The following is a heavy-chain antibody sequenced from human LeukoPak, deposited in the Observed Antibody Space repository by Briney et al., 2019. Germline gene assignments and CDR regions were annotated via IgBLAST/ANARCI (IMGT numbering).Heavy chain of an antibody. D-gene: IGHD3-10*01. CDR2: IKRKSDGGTT. V-gene: IGHV3-15*01. CDR3: TTEGSTYGNHALDF. J-gene: IGHJ3*01. CDR1: GFTFSSYA. Sequence: PGGSLRLSCAASGFTFSSYAMSWVRQAPGKGLEWVGHIKRKSDGGTTNYAAHVKGRFTISRDDSKNTLYVQMNNLEIEDTAVYYCTTEGSTYGNHALDFWGQGTMVTVSS.